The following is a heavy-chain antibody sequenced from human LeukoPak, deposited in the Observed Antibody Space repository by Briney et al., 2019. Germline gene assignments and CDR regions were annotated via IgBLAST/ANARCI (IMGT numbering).Heavy chain of an antibody. CDR2: ISSSSSTI. CDR1: GFTFSSYS. D-gene: IGHD1-14*01. CDR3: ARATEPFDY. J-gene: IGHJ4*02. V-gene: IGHV3-48*01. Sequence: PGGSLRLSCAASGFTFSSYSMNWVRQAPGKGLEWVSYISSSSSTIYYADSVKGRFTISRDNAKNSLYLQVNSLRAEDTAVYYCARATEPFDYWGQGTLVTVSS.